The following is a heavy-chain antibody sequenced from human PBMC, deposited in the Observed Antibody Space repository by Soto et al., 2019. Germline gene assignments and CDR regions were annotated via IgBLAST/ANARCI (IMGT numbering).Heavy chain of an antibody. CDR1: GGSISSSSYY. Sequence: QLQLQESGPGLVKPSETLSLTCTVSGGSISSSSYYWGWIRQPPGKGLEWIGSIYHTGNTYYNPSLKSRGTISLDTSKNQFSLRLNSVTAADTAVYYCARGADIMATSNDPFDIWGQGTVVTVSS. CDR3: ARGADIMATSNDPFDI. CDR2: IYHTGNT. J-gene: IGHJ3*02. V-gene: IGHV4-39*07. D-gene: IGHD5-12*01.